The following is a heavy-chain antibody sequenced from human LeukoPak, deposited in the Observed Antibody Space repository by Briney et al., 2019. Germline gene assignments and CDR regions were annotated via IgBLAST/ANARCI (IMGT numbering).Heavy chain of an antibody. D-gene: IGHD5-24*01. CDR3: TTIRPGY. CDR2: IKDGGPPT. CDR1: GFIFSSYW. J-gene: IGHJ4*02. V-gene: IGHV3-74*01. Sequence: GGSLRLSCTASGFIFSSYWIHWVRHVPGKGLVWVSRIKDGGPPTDYAESVKGRFTISRDDAKNTLYLQMNSLRVEDTAIYYCTTIRPGYWGQGTLVTVSP.